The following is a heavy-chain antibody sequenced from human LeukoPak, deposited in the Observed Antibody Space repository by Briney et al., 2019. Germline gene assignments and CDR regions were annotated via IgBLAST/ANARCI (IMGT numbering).Heavy chain of an antibody. V-gene: IGHV3-23*01. CDR1: GFTFSIYA. D-gene: IGHD3-3*01. Sequence: GGSLRLSCAASGFTFSIYAMNWVRQAPGKGLEWVSSISANGGETHYADSVKGRFTISRDNSKNTLYLQINNPRVEDTAVYYCAKRYYDFPLDYWGQGSLVTVSS. J-gene: IGHJ4*02. CDR2: ISANGGET. CDR3: AKRYYDFPLDY.